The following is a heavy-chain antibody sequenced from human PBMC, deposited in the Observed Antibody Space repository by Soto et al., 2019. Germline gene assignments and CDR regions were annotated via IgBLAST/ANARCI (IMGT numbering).Heavy chain of an antibody. CDR3: ARVAVAGIDYYYYGMDV. Sequence: PSETLSLTCTVSGGSISSGGYYWSWIRQPPGKGLEWIGYIYYSGSTYYNPSLKSRVTISVDTSKNQFSLKLSSVTAADTAVYYCARVAVAGIDYYYYGMDVWGQGTTVTVSS. J-gene: IGHJ6*02. CDR1: GGSISSGGYY. D-gene: IGHD6-19*01. V-gene: IGHV4-30-4*01. CDR2: IYYSGST.